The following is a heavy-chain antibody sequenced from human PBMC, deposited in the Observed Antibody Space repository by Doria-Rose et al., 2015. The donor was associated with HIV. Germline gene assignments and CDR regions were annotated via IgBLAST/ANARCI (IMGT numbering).Heavy chain of an antibody. D-gene: IGHD3-10*01. CDR3: ATGVTLNY. J-gene: IGHJ4*02. CDR2: ISSTSAYI. CDR1: GFTFSSHR. Sequence: VQLVQSGGGLVRPGGSLRLSCATSGFTFSSHRINWVRQATVKGLEWVSSISSTSAYINYADSVRCRFTISRDNARNSLYLQMDSLRAEDTAIYYCATGVTLNYWGQGTLVTVSS. V-gene: IGHV3-21*01.